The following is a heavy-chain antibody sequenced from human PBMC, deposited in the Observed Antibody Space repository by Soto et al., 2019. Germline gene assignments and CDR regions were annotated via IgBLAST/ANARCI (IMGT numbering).Heavy chain of an antibody. CDR3: ARASTYYYDSSGYLGIDY. CDR2: IWYDGSNK. Sequence: QVQLVESGGGVVQPGRSLRLSCAASGFTFSSYGMHWVRQAPGKGLEWVAVIWYDGSNKYYADSVKGRFTISRDNSKNTRXLQMNSLRAEDTAVYYCARASTYYYDSSGYLGIDYWGQGTLVTVSS. CDR1: GFTFSSYG. D-gene: IGHD3-22*01. V-gene: IGHV3-33*01. J-gene: IGHJ4*02.